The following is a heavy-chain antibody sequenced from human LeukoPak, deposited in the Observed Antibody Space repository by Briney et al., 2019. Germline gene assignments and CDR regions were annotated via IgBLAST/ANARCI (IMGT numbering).Heavy chain of an antibody. D-gene: IGHD1-26*01. V-gene: IGHV3-74*01. J-gene: IGHJ5*02. CDR2: INSDGSST. Sequence: GGSLRLSCAASGFTFSSYWMHWVRHAPGEGLVWVSRINSDGSSTSYADSVKGRFTISRDNAKNTLYLQMNSLRAEDTAVYYCAREGGIVGAFDPWGQGTLVTVSS. CDR3: AREGGIVGAFDP. CDR1: GFTFSSYW.